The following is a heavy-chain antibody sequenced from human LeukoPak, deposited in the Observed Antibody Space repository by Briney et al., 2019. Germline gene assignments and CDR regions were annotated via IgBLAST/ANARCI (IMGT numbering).Heavy chain of an antibody. D-gene: IGHD1-26*01. CDR1: GFTFSSYE. J-gene: IGHJ4*02. CDR3: ARRKGGSSRHFDY. Sequence: GGSLILSCAASGFTFSSYEMNWVRQAPGKGLEWVSYISGSGTTIYYPDSVKGRFTISRDNAKNSLYLQMNSVRAEDTAVYYCARRKGGSSRHFDYWGQGTLVTVSS. V-gene: IGHV3-48*03. CDR2: ISGSGTTI.